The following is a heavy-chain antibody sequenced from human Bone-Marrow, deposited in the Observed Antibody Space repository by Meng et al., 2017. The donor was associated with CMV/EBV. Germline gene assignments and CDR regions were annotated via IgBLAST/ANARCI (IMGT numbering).Heavy chain of an antibody. CDR3: ARVAAAGRGMDV. V-gene: IGHV3-7*04. D-gene: IGHD6-13*01. CDR2: INQDQSQK. Sequence: GESLKISCAASEFTFSSLWMTWVRQAPGKGLEWVANINQDQSQKNYVDSVRGRFTISRDNAKNSLFLQMNSLRGEDTAVYYCARVAAAGRGMDVWGQGTLVTVSS. J-gene: IGHJ4*02. CDR1: EFTFSSLW.